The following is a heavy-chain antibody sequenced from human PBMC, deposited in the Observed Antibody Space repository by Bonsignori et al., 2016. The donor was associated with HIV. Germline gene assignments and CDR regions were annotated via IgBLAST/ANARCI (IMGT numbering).Heavy chain of an antibody. V-gene: IGHV4-59*01. J-gene: IGHJ3*02. CDR1: GGSISSYY. CDR2: IYYSGRT. Sequence: QVQLQESGPGLVKPSETLSLTCTVSGGSISSYYWNWIRQSPGKGLEWIGYIYYSGRTNYNPSLKSRVTILVDRSMKQLYLKLTSVTAADTAMYYCARERGDAFDIWGQGTMVTVSP. CDR3: ARERGDAFDI.